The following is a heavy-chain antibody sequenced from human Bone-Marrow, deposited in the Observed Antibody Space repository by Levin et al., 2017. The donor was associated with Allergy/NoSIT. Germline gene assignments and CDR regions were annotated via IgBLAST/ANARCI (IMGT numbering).Heavy chain of an antibody. CDR1: GDSVSSDSAA. Sequence: SETLSLTCDISGDSVSSDSAAWNWIRLSPSRGLEWLGRTYYRTKWYSDYAISVRSRITISPDTSRNQLSLQLNSVTPDDSGVYYCARDVTRIIDFWGQGTLVTVSP. V-gene: IGHV6-1*01. CDR2: TYYRTKWYS. J-gene: IGHJ4*02. D-gene: IGHD2/OR15-2a*01. CDR3: ARDVTRIIDF.